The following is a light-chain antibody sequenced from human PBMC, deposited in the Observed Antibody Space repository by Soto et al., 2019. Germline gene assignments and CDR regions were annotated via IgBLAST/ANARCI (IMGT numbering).Light chain of an antibody. V-gene: IGKV1-39*01. CDR1: HNIATY. CDR2: TAT. CDR3: QQTYATPFT. Sequence: DLQVNQSPSSLSASVGDRVTITCRTSHNIATYLYWYQHRPGKAPNLLIYTATSLQSGVPSRFSGSGTGTDFTLTISALQPEDFTSYFCQQTYATPFTFGRGTTV. J-gene: IGKJ3*01.